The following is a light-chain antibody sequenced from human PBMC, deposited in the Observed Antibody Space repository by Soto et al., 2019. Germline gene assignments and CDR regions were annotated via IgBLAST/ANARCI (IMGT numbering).Light chain of an antibody. J-gene: IGLJ1*01. CDR3: GSYSSTDTPFV. V-gene: IGLV2-14*01. CDR2: EVT. CDR1: STDVGGYNY. Sequence: SALVQPSSVSGSPGQSITISCTGTSTDVGGYNYVSWYQHHSGKAPKLLIYEVTNRPSGISDRFSGSKSVNTASLTISGLQAEDESDYYCGSYSSTDTPFVFGTGTKVTVL.